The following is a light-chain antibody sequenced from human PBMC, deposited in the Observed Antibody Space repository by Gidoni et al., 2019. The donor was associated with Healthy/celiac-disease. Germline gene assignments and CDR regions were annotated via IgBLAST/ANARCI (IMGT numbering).Light chain of an antibody. CDR2: DAS. CDR3: QQRSNWPPWT. Sequence: EIVLTQSPATLSLSPGERATLSCRASQSVSSYLAWYQQTPGQAPRLLIYDASNRATGIPARFSGSGSGTDFTLTISRLEPEDFAVYYCQQRSNWPPWTFGQGTKVEIK. J-gene: IGKJ1*01. V-gene: IGKV3-11*01. CDR1: QSVSSY.